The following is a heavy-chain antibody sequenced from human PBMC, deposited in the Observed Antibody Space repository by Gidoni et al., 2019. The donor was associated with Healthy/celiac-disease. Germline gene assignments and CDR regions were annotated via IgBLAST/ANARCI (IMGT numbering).Heavy chain of an antibody. D-gene: IGHD6-19*01. CDR1: GFTFSSYA. Sequence: QVQLVESGGGVVQPGRSLRLSCAASGFTFSSYAMHWVRQAPGKGLEWVAVISYDGSNKYYADSVKGRFTISRDNSKNTLYLQMNSLRAEDTAVYYCARDMFDSSGWYCAFDIWGQGTMVTVSS. CDR3: ARDMFDSSGWYCAFDI. J-gene: IGHJ3*02. CDR2: ISYDGSNK. V-gene: IGHV3-30-3*01.